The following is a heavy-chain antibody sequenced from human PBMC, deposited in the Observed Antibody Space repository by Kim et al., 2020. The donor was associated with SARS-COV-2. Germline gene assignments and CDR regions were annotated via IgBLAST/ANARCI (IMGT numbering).Heavy chain of an antibody. CDR1: GGSISSYY. D-gene: IGHD6-19*01. CDR3: ARGGGAVAGSYLHWYFDL. V-gene: IGHV4-59*13. CDR2: IYYSGST. Sequence: SETLSLTCTVSGGSISSYYWSWIRQPPGKGLEWIGYIYYSGSTNYNPSLKSRVTISVDTSKNQFSLKLSSVTAADTAVYYCARGGGAVAGSYLHWYFDLWGRGTLVTVSS. J-gene: IGHJ2*01.